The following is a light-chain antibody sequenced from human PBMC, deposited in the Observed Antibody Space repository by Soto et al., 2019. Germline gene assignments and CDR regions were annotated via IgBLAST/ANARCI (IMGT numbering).Light chain of an antibody. J-gene: IGLJ2*01. CDR1: SSDIGRYKF. CDR3: SSSTNTNTLVI. V-gene: IGLV2-14*01. Sequence: QSLLTRPRSVSVYPGQSVTISCTGTSSDIGRYKFVSWFQQHPGKAPKLLIFEGTNRPSGVSNRFSGSKSGNTASLTISGLQAEDEAIYFCSSSTNTNTLVIFGGGTKVTVL. CDR2: EGT.